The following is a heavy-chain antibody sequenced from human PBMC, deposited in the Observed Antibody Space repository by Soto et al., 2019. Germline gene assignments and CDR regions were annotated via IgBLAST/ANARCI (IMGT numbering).Heavy chain of an antibody. J-gene: IGHJ6*02. V-gene: IGHV1-58*01. CDR1: GFTFTSSA. CDR2: IVVGSGNT. CDR3: AEYSSSWYLNYYGMDV. Sequence: SAKVSCKASGFTFTSSAVQWVRQARGQRLEWIGWIVVGSGNTNYAQKFQERVTITRDMSTSTAYMELSSLRSEDTAVYYCAEYSSSWYLNYYGMDVWGQGTTVTVSS. D-gene: IGHD6-13*01.